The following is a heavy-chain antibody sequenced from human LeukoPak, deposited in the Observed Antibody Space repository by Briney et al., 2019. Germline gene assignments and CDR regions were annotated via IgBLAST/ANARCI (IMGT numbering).Heavy chain of an antibody. CDR3: ARTEVVPAASDY. CDR1: GYSISSGYY. D-gene: IGHD2-2*01. J-gene: IGHJ4*02. Sequence: PSETLSLTCTVSGYSISSGYYWGWIRQPPGKGLGWIGSIYHSGSTYYNPSLKSRVTISVDTSKNQFSLKLSSVTAADTAVYYCARTEVVPAASDYWGQGTLVTVSS. V-gene: IGHV4-38-2*02. CDR2: IYHSGST.